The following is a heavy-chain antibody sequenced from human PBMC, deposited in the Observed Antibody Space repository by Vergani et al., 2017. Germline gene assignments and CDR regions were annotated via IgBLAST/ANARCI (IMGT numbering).Heavy chain of an antibody. CDR2: INHSGST. J-gene: IGHJ6*03. CDR1: GGSFSGYY. Sequence: QVQLQQWGAGLLKPSETLSLTCAVYGGSFSGYYWSWIRQPPGKGLEWIGEINHSGSTNYNPSLKSRVTISVDTSKNQFSLKLSSVTAADTAVYYCASLKLRDAYFMDVWGKGTTVTVSS. CDR3: ASLKLRDAYFMDV. V-gene: IGHV4-34*01. D-gene: IGHD4-17*01.